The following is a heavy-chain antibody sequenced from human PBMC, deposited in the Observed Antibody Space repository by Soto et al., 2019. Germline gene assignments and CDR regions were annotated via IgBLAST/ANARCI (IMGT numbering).Heavy chain of an antibody. V-gene: IGHV4-39*01. CDR1: GDSISSRSYY. D-gene: IGHD2-21*02. Sequence: SETLSLTCTVTGDSISSRSYYWGWIRQPPGKGLEWIGSIYYSGSTYNNPSLRSRVSMSIDTSKDQFSLKLKSVTAADTALYLCARQRTSVVTAAYFDGSGPGSLLTVSS. J-gene: IGHJ4*02. CDR2: IYYSGST. CDR3: ARQRTSVVTAAYFDG.